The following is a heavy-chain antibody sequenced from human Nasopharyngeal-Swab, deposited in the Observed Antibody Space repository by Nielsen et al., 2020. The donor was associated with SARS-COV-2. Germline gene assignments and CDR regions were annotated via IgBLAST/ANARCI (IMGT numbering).Heavy chain of an antibody. CDR1: GGSFSGYY. CDR3: ARGRDMYYYDSSGYYYLDY. J-gene: IGHJ4*02. V-gene: IGHV4-34*01. D-gene: IGHD3-22*01. Sequence: SETLSLTCAVYGGSFSGYYWSWIRQPPGKGLEWIGEINHSVSTNYSPSLKSRVTISVHTSKNQFSLRLRSVTAADTAVYYCARGRDMYYYDSSGYYYLDYWGQGTLVTVSS. CDR2: INHSVST.